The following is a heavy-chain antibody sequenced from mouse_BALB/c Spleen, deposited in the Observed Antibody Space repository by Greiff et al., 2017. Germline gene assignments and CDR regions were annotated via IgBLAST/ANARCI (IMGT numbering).Heavy chain of an antibody. CDR3: ARSHYYGTTPLSMDY. CDR2: ISSGSSTI. CDR1: GFTFSSFG. V-gene: IGHV5-17*02. Sequence: DVKLVESGGGLVQPGGSRKLSCAASGFTFSSFGMHWVRQAPEKGLEWVAYISSGSSTIYYADTVKGRFTISRDNPKNTLFLQMTSLRSEDTAMYYCARSHYYGTTPLSMDYWGQGTSVTVSS. J-gene: IGHJ4*01. D-gene: IGHD1-1*01.